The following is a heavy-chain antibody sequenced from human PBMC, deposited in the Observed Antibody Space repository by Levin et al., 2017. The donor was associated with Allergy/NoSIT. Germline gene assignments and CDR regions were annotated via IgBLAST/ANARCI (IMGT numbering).Heavy chain of an antibody. J-gene: IGHJ4*02. D-gene: IGHD5-18*01. CDR3: ARDLVDTAMVDTDY. CDR1: GFTFSSYW. Sequence: GESLKISCAASGFTFSSYWMHWVRQAPGKGLVWVSRINSDGSSTSYADSVKGRFTISRDNAKNTLYLQMNSLRAEDTAVYYCARDLVDTAMVDTDYWGQGTLVTVSS. CDR2: INSDGSST. V-gene: IGHV3-74*01.